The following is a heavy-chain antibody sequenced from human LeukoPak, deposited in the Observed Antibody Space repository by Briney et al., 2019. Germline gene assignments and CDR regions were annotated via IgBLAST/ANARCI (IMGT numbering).Heavy chain of an antibody. Sequence: PGGCLRLSCAASAFSVGTNDMTWVRQAPWKGRQWVSVIYSGDNTYHADSVKGRFTISRDTPKNTLYLQMNSMRAEDTAVYYCARDMGSGYCTGGRCRGAFDIWGQGTKVTVSS. CDR2: IYSGDNT. CDR3: ARDMGSGYCTGGRCRGAFDI. CDR1: AFSVGTND. V-gene: IGHV3-53*01. J-gene: IGHJ3*02. D-gene: IGHD2-15*01.